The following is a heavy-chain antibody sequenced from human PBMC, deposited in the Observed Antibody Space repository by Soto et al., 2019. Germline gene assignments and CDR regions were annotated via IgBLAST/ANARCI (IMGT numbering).Heavy chain of an antibody. CDR1: GFTFRNFW. Sequence: GGSLRLSCAASGFTFRNFWMSWVRLAPGKGLEWVANIKQDGSEEYYVDSVKGRFTIARDNAKNSLYLQMNSLRAEDTAVYYCARGVRFSGGSCHDWEQFDYWAQGTLVIVSS. CDR3: ARGVRFSGGSCHDWEQFDY. J-gene: IGHJ4*02. D-gene: IGHD2-15*01. CDR2: IKQDGSEE. V-gene: IGHV3-7*03.